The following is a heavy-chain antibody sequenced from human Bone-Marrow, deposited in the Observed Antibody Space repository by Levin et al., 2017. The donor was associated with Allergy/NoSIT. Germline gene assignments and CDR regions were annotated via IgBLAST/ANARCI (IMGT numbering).Heavy chain of an antibody. D-gene: IGHD1-26*01. V-gene: IGHV3-30*03. CDR2: ISKDGSGE. CDR3: ARDRWEFTRYFDY. Sequence: GGSLRLSCVASGFTFNNYAFHWVRQAPGKGLEWVAMISKDGSGEYYEDSVKGRFTISRDNSKNTLFLQMISLRLEDTSLYFCARDRWEFTRYFDYWGQGLRVTVSS. CDR1: GFTFNNYA. J-gene: IGHJ4*02.